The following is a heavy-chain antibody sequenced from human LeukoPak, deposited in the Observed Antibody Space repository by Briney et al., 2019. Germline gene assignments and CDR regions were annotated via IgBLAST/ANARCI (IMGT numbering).Heavy chain of an antibody. CDR1: GYTFTSYY. D-gene: IGHD6-19*01. J-gene: IGHJ2*01. CDR2: INPSGGST. CDR3: ARVAQKLERITVAGTSEWRANWYFDL. V-gene: IGHV1-46*01. Sequence: ASVKVSCKASGYTFTSYYIHWVRQAPGQGLEWMGIINPSGGSTSYAPKFQGRVTMTRDTSTSTVYMGLSSLRSEDTAVYYCARVAQKLERITVAGTSEWRANWYFDLWGRGTLVTVSS.